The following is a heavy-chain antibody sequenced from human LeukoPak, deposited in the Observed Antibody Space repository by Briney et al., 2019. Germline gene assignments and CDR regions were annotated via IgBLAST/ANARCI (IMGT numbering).Heavy chain of an antibody. CDR3: ARGSEYCSSTSCYWVDYYYGMDV. J-gene: IGHJ6*02. CDR1: GFTFSSYS. CDR2: ISSSSSYI. V-gene: IGHV3-21*01. D-gene: IGHD2-2*01. Sequence: PGGSLRLSCAASGFTFSSYSMNWVRQAPGKGLEWVSSISSSSSYIYYADSVKGRFTISRDNAKNSLYLQMNSLRAEDTAVYYCARGSEYCSSTSCYWVDYYYGMDVWGQGTTVTVSS.